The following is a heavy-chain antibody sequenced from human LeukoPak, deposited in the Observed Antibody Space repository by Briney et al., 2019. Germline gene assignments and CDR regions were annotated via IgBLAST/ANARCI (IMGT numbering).Heavy chain of an antibody. Sequence: ASVTLSCKASGYTFTSCDINWVRQATGQGLEWMGWMNPSSGNTGYGQSFQGRITMTRDISIGTAYMELSNLTSEDTAIYYCTRGSSGRRDNWGQGTLVTVSA. V-gene: IGHV1-8*01. J-gene: IGHJ4*02. CDR3: TRGSSGRRDN. CDR2: MNPSSGNT. D-gene: IGHD6-19*01. CDR1: GYTFTSCD.